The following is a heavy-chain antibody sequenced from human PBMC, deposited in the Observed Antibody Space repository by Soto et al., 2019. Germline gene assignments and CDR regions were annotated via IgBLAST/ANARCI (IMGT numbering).Heavy chain of an antibody. V-gene: IGHV1-2*02. Sequence: XSVKVSSKASGYTFTGYFINWLRQAPGQGLEWVGDINLNGGATKYAPRFQGRVTMTSDTSIRTAYMDLSNLRSDDTAVYYCARGGGTILAPLPWGQGTLVTVSS. CDR1: GYTFTGYF. CDR3: ARGGGTILAPLP. CDR2: INLNGGAT. J-gene: IGHJ5*02. D-gene: IGHD3-3*01.